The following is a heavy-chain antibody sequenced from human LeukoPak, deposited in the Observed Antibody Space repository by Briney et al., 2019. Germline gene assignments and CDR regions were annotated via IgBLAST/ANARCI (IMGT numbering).Heavy chain of an antibody. CDR3: ARLASGSYGPLAPFDY. V-gene: IGHV4-59*08. Sequence: PSETLSLTCTVSGGSISSYYWSWIRQPPGKGLEWIGDIYYSGSTNYNPSLKSRVTISVDTPKHQFSLRLSSVTAADTAVYYSARLASGSYGPLAPFDYWGQGTLVTVSS. CDR1: GGSISSYY. CDR2: IYYSGST. D-gene: IGHD1-26*01. J-gene: IGHJ4*02.